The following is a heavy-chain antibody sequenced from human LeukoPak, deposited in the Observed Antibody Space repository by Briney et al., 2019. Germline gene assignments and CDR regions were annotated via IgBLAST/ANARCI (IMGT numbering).Heavy chain of an antibody. CDR1: GYTFTSYG. J-gene: IGHJ3*02. Sequence: GASVKVSCKASGYTFTSYGISWVRQAPGQGLEWMGWISAYNGNTNYAQKFRGRVTMTPDTSTSTAYMELRSLRSDDTAVYYCARECSSTSCNDALDIWGQGTMVTVSS. D-gene: IGHD2-2*01. CDR2: ISAYNGNT. V-gene: IGHV1-18*01. CDR3: ARECSSTSCNDALDI.